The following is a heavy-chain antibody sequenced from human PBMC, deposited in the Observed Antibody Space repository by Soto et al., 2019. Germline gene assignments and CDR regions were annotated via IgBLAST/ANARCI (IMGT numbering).Heavy chain of an antibody. CDR1: GGSISSYY. CDR2: IYYSGST. J-gene: IGHJ4*02. CDR3: ASQRDLAYCGGDCSDYFDY. D-gene: IGHD2-21*02. V-gene: IGHV4-59*01. Sequence: PSETLSLTCTVSGGSISSYYWSWIRQPPGKGLEWIGYIYYSGSTNYNPSLKSRVTISVDTSKNQFSLKLSSVTAADTAVYYCASQRDLAYCGGDCSDYFDYWGQGTLVTVSS.